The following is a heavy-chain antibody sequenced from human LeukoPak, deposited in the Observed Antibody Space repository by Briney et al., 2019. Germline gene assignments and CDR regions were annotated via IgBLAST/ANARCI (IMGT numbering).Heavy chain of an antibody. J-gene: IGHJ4*02. CDR2: ISSSGSTI. CDR3: ARHTPMVYFDY. D-gene: IGHD5-18*01. V-gene: IGHV3-11*04. Sequence: GGSLRLSCAASGFTFSDYYMSWIRQAPGKGLEWVSYISSSGSTIYYTDSVKGRFTISRGNAKNSLYLQMNSLRAEDTALYYCARHTPMVYFDYWGQGTLVTVSS. CDR1: GFTFSDYY.